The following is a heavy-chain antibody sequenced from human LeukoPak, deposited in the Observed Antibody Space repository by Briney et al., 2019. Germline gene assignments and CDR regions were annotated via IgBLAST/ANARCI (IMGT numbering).Heavy chain of an antibody. CDR2: IYYSGST. J-gene: IGHJ2*01. CDR1: GGSISSYY. Sequence: SETLSLTCTVSGGSISSYYWSWIRQPPGKGLEWIGYIYYSGSTTYNPSLKSRVTISLDTSKNQFSLKLRSVTAADTAVYYCARVYYSSSYDYWYFDLWGRGTLVTVSS. D-gene: IGHD6-13*01. CDR3: ARVYYSSSYDYWYFDL. V-gene: IGHV4-59*01.